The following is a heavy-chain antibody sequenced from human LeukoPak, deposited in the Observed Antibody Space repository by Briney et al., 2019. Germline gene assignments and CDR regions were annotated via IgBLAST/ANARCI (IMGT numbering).Heavy chain of an antibody. V-gene: IGHV3-33*01. CDR1: GFTFSYYG. CDR2: IWNDGNKK. D-gene: IGHD6-19*01. Sequence: PGGPLRLSCAASGFTFSYYGMHWVRQAPGKGLEWVAVIWNDGNKKYYADSVKGRFTISRDNSKNTLYLQMNSLRAEDTAIYYCARALYSGGWYGGVYWGQGTLVTVSS. CDR3: ARALYSGGWYGGVY. J-gene: IGHJ4*02.